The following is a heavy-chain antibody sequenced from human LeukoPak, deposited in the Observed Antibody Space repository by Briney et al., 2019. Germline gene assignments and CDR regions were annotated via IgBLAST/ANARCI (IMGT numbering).Heavy chain of an antibody. V-gene: IGHV4-34*01. J-gene: IGHJ4*02. Sequence: SETLSLTCAGYEGAFGGYYWSWFRHPPVKGREWLGEINHSGSTNYNPSLKSRVTISVDTSKHQFSLKLSSVTAADTAVYYCASSSSWLYFDYWGQGTLVTVSS. CDR1: EGAFGGYY. CDR2: INHSGST. CDR3: ASSSSWLYFDY. D-gene: IGHD6-13*01.